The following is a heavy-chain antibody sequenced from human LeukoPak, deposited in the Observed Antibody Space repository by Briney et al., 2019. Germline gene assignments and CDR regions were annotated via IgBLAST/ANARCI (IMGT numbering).Heavy chain of an antibody. CDR3: ARESGKFDY. V-gene: IGHV3-43*02. J-gene: IGHJ4*02. CDR1: GLPIGDFA. CDR2: ISGDGVST. Sequence: GGSLRLSCVASGLPIGDFAMHWIRQAPGQGLEWVSLISGDGVSTFFADSVKGRFSISRDNSKNSLFLEMSSLRTEDTAMYYCARESGKFDYWGQGTLVAVSS.